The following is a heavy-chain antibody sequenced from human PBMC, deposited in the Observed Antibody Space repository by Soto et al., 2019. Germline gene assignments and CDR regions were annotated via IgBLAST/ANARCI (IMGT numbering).Heavy chain of an antibody. CDR1: GFSLSTSGVG. CDR3: ARTTYYYGSGPFDY. Sequence: PTLVNPTQTLTLTCTFSGFSLSTSGVGVGWIRQPPGKALEWLALIYWDDDKRYSPSLKSRLTITKDTSKNQVVLTMTNMDPVDTATYYCARTTYYYGSGPFDYWGQGTLVTVSS. D-gene: IGHD3-10*01. J-gene: IGHJ4*02. CDR2: IYWDDDK. V-gene: IGHV2-5*02.